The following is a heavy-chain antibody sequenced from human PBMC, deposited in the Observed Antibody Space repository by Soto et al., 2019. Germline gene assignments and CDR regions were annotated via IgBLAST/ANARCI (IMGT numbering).Heavy chain of an antibody. V-gene: IGHV3-30-3*01. CDR2: ISYDASNK. CDR3: ARDRLDDSNTYYYNYGMEV. Sequence: PGGSLRLSCAASGFTFISYAMYWVRQAPGKGLEWVAVISYDASNKNYADSVKGRFTISGDNSKNTLHLQMNSLRAEDTAVYYCARDRLDDSNTYYYNYGMEVWGQGTTVTVSS. J-gene: IGHJ6*02. D-gene: IGHD3-22*01. CDR1: GFTFISYA.